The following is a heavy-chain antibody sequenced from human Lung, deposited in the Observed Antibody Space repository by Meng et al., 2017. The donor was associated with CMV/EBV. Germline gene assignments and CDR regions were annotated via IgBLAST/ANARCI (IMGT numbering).Heavy chain of an antibody. Sequence: GGSLRLXCAASGFTFSSYAMHWVRQAPGQGLERVANIRFDGTNKYHADSVKGRFTISRDNSKNNLYLQMNSLRAEDTAVYYCAKRGDSSGTYAMDVWGQGTTVTVSS. D-gene: IGHD3-22*01. V-gene: IGHV3-30*02. CDR1: GFTFSSYA. J-gene: IGHJ6*02. CDR2: IRFDGTNK. CDR3: AKRGDSSGTYAMDV.